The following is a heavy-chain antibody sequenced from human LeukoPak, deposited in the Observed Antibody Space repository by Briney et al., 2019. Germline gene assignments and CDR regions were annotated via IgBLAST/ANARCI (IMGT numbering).Heavy chain of an antibody. V-gene: IGHV3-20*04. Sequence: GGSLRLSCAASGFTFDDYGMSWVRQAPGKGLEWVSGINWNGGSTGYAGSVKGRFTISRDNAKNSLYLQMNSLRAEDTALYYCARDRSYNWNDGGDYWGQGTLVTVSS. CDR3: ARDRSYNWNDGGDY. D-gene: IGHD1-20*01. CDR1: GFTFDDYG. J-gene: IGHJ4*02. CDR2: INWNGGST.